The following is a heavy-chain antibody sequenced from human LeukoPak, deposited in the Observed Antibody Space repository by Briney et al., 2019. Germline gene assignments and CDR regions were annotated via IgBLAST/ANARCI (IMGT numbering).Heavy chain of an antibody. J-gene: IGHJ5*02. D-gene: IGHD3-3*01. Sequence: SVKVSCKSSGGTFSSYAISWVRQAPGQGLEWMGGIIPIFGTANYAQKFQGRVTITADESTSTAYMELSSLRSEDTAVYYCARGAGGRSVWFAPWGQGTLVTVSS. CDR3: ARGAGGRSVWFAP. CDR2: IIPIFGTA. CDR1: GGTFSSYA. V-gene: IGHV1-69*01.